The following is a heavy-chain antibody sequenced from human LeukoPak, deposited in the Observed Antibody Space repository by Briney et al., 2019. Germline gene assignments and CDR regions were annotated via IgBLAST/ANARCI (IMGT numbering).Heavy chain of an antibody. CDR2: ISAYNGNT. CDR1: GYTFTSYG. J-gene: IGHJ4*02. Sequence: ASVKVSCKASGYTFTSYGISWVRQAPGQGLEWMGWISAYNGNTNYAQKLQGRATMTTDTSTSTAYMELRSLRSDDTAVYYCARDLVDYDYVWGSYRYGYWGQGTLVTVSS. D-gene: IGHD3-16*02. V-gene: IGHV1-18*01. CDR3: ARDLVDYDYVWGSYRYGY.